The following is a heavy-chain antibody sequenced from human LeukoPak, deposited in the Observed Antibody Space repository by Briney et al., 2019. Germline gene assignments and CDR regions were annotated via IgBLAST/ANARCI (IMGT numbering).Heavy chain of an antibody. CDR2: IYYTGST. V-gene: IGHV4-59*01. CDR1: GASISGYY. Sequence: SETLSLTCTVSGASISGYYWSWIRQPPGKGLEWIGYIYYTGSTNYNPSLKSRVTMSVDASKNQFSLKLTSVTAADTAVYYCARVTYSSGWYPFDYWGQGTLVTVSS. CDR3: ARVTYSSGWYPFDY. D-gene: IGHD6-19*01. J-gene: IGHJ4*02.